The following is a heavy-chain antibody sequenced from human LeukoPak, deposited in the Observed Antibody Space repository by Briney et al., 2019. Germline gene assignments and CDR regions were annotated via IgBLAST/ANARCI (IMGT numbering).Heavy chain of an antibody. CDR1: GFTFSSYA. V-gene: IGHV3-23*01. CDR3: AKDLRGRVAPGAFDI. Sequence: GGSLRLSCAASGFTFSSYAMSWVRQAPGKGPEWVSAISGSGGSTYYADSVKGRFTISRDNSKNTLYLQMNSLRAEDTAVYYCAKDLRGRVAPGAFDIWGQGTMVTVSS. D-gene: IGHD3-10*01. CDR2: ISGSGGST. J-gene: IGHJ3*02.